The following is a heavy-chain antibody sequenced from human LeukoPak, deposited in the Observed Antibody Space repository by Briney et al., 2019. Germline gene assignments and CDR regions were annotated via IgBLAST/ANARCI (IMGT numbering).Heavy chain of an antibody. J-gene: IGHJ4*02. D-gene: IGHD4-17*01. Sequence: SETLSLTCTVSGGSISSSSYYWGWIRQPPGKGLEWIGRIYYSGSTYYNPSLKSRVTISVDTSKNQFSLKLSSVTAADTAVYYCARVYGDLTKGGAIDYWGQGTLVTVSS. CDR1: GGSISSSSYY. V-gene: IGHV4-39*07. CDR3: ARVYGDLTKGGAIDY. CDR2: IYYSGST.